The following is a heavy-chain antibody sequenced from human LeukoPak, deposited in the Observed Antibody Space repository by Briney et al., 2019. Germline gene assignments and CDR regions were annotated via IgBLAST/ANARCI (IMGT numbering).Heavy chain of an antibody. D-gene: IGHD2-2*03. V-gene: IGHV1-2*06. CDR2: INPNSGGT. J-gene: IGHJ4*02. CDR3: ARGLDLGGYCSSTSCRYFDY. CDR1: GYTFRGYY. Sequence: GASVKVSCKASGYTFRGYYMHWVRQAPGQGLEWMGRINPNSGGTNYSQKFQGRVTMTRHTSIRTAYMELSRLTSDDTAVYYCARGLDLGGYCSSTSCRYFDYWGQGTLVTVSS.